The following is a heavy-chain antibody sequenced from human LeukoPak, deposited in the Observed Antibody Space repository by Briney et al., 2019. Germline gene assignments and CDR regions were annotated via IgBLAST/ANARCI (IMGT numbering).Heavy chain of an antibody. D-gene: IGHD1-1*01. CDR3: ARHFGTGDNFDY. V-gene: IGHV1-8*01. CDR1: GYTFTNND. Sequence: ASVKVSCKSSGYTFTNNDIHWVRQATGQGLEWMGWMHPNGGDTGYAQKFQGRVTMTRNTSISTAYVELSSLRPEDTAVYYCARHFGTGDNFDYWGQGTLLIVSS. J-gene: IGHJ4*02. CDR2: MHPNGGDT.